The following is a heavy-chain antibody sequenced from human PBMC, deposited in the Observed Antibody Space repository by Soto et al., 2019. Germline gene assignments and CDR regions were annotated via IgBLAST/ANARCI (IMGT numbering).Heavy chain of an antibody. D-gene: IGHD1-26*01. V-gene: IGHV3-11*06. CDR3: VRTPREPDY. CDR1: GFTFSAYY. CDR2: ISGSSGDT. J-gene: IGHJ4*02. Sequence: QVHLVESGGGLVKPGGSLRLSCEASGFTFSAYYMNWIRQAPGKGLEWVSYISGSSGDTNYADSVRGRFTISRDNTKNSLYLQMNSLRADDTAIYYCVRTPREPDYWGQGTLVTVSS.